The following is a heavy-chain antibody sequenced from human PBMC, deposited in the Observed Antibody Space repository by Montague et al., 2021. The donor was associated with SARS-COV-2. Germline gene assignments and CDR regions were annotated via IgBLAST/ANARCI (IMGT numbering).Heavy chain of an antibody. J-gene: IGHJ4*02. D-gene: IGHD3-10*01. CDR1: GGSIGNYY. CDR3: ARSLDPSGTYYLPY. CDR2: IHYSGSN. Sequence: SETLSLTCSVSGGSIGNYYWSWLRQPPGKGLEWIGHIHYSGSNTCSPSFKSRVTISIDTPKNQFSLKLSSVTAADTAVYYCARSLDPSGTYYLPYWGQGTLVTVSS. V-gene: IGHV4-59*01.